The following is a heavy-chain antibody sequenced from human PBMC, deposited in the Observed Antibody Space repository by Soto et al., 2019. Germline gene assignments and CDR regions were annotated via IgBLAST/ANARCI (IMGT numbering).Heavy chain of an antibody. CDR3: PRPPQYCSRTSCYGSDY. CDR2: IYPGDSDT. Sequence: GESLKISCKGSGYSFTSYWIACVRQMPGKSLERMGIIYPGDSDTRYSPSFQGQVTISADRSISTAYLQWSSLKASDTAVYYCPRPPQYCSRTSCYGSDYWGQGTMVTVSS. J-gene: IGHJ4*02. CDR1: GYSFTSYW. V-gene: IGHV5-51*01. D-gene: IGHD2-2*01.